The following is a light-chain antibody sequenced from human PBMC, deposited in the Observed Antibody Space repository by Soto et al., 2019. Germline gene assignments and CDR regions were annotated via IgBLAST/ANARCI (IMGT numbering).Light chain of an antibody. CDR1: QGISSY. V-gene: IGKV1-9*01. Sequence: IQLTQSPSSLSASVVDRVTITCLASQGISSYLAWYQQKKGKAPKVLIYAASTLQGGVPSRFSGSGYGTDFNLTISSLQTEDFATYYCQQLNTYPLTFGGGTKVDIK. CDR2: AAS. CDR3: QQLNTYPLT. J-gene: IGKJ4*01.